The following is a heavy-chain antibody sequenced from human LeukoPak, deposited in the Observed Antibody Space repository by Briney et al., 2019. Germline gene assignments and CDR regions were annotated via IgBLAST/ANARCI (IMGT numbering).Heavy chain of an antibody. CDR2: IIPISGTA. CDR1: GGTFSSYA. V-gene: IGHV1-69*05. Sequence: ASVKVSCKASGGTFSSYAISWVRQAPGQGLEWMGGIIPISGTADYAQKFQGRVTITTDESTSTASMELSSLRSEDTAVYYCAREATMVRGVIHSDAFDIWGQGTMVTVSS. J-gene: IGHJ3*02. CDR3: AREATMVRGVIHSDAFDI. D-gene: IGHD3-10*01.